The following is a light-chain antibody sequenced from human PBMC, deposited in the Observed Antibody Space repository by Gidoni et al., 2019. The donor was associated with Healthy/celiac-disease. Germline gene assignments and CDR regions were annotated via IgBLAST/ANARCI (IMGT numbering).Light chain of an antibody. CDR2: YDS. V-gene: IGLV3-21*01. Sequence: SYVLTQPPSVSVAPGKTARITCGGNNIGSNSVHWYQQKPGQAPVLVIYYDSDRPSGIPERFSGSNSGNTATLTISRVEAGDEADYYCQVWAQEGVFGTGTKVTVL. CDR3: QVWAQEGV. CDR1: NIGSNS. J-gene: IGLJ1*01.